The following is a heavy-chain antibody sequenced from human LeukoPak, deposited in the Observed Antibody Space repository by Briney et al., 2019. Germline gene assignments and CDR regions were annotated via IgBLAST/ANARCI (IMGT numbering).Heavy chain of an antibody. CDR2: IYYSGST. Sequence: PSETLSLTCTVSGGSMSSSSYYWGWIRQPPGKGLEWIGSIYYSGSTYYNPSLKSRVTISVDTSKNQFSLKLSSVTAADTAVYYCARQTDSVWGSYRYSALSLDFWGQGTLVTVSS. J-gene: IGHJ4*02. CDR3: ARQTDSVWGSYRYSALSLDF. D-gene: IGHD3-16*02. CDR1: GGSMSSSSYY. V-gene: IGHV4-39*01.